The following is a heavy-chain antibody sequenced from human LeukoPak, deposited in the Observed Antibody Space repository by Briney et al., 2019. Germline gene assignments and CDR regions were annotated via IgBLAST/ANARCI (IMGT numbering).Heavy chain of an antibody. J-gene: IGHJ4*02. V-gene: IGHV3-21*01. D-gene: IGHD3-16*01. CDR2: ISGRNSFI. Sequence: GGSLRLSCAASGFTFSDYSMNWVRQAPGKGLEWVSSISGRNSFIRYADSVKGRFTISRDNARKSLYLQMNSLSAEDTAVYYRATADYRNWGQGTLITVSS. CDR1: GFTFSDYS. CDR3: ATADYRN.